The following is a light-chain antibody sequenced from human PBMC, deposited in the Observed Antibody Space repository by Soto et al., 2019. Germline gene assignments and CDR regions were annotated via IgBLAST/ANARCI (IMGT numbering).Light chain of an antibody. V-gene: IGKV1-5*03. CDR2: KAS. J-gene: IGKJ1*01. CDR3: QQYNDYPS. CDR1: QSISSW. Sequence: DIQMTQSPSSLSASVGDRVTITCRASQSISSWLAWYQQKPGKAPKLLIYKASSLESGVPSRFSGSGSGTEFTLTLSSLQPDDFATYYCQQYNDYPSFGQGTKVEIK.